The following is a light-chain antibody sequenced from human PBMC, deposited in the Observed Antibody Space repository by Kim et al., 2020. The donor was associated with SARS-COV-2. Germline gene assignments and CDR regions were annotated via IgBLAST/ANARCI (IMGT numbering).Light chain of an antibody. Sequence: DIQMTQSPSTLSASVGDRVTITCRASQSISIWLAWYQQKPGKAPNLLIYDASNLESGVPSRFSGRGSGTKFTLTISSLQPDDFATYYCQEYKSNSWAFGQGTKVEIK. CDR1: QSISIW. V-gene: IGKV1-5*01. CDR2: DAS. CDR3: QEYKSNSWA. J-gene: IGKJ1*01.